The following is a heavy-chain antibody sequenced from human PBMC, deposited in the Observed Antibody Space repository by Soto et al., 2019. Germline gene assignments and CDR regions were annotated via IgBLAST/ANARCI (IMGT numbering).Heavy chain of an antibody. J-gene: IGHJ5*02. CDR1: GYTFTSYY. CDR3: ARDFRPTPAAVFRWFDP. D-gene: IGHD6-13*01. Sequence: GASVKVSCKASGYTFTSYYMHWVRQAPGQGLEWMGIINPSGGSTSYAQKFQGRVTMTRDTSTSTVYMELSSLRSEDTAVYYCARDFRPTPAAVFRWFDPWDQGTLVTV. CDR2: INPSGGST. V-gene: IGHV1-46*01.